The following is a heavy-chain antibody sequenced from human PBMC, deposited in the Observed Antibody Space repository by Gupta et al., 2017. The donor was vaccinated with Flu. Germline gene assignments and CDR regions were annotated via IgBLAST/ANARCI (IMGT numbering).Heavy chain of an antibody. J-gene: IGHJ5*02. CDR1: GYDFATYW. Sequence: EVQLVQSGAEVKNPGESLKISCEGSGYDFATYWINWVRQMPGKGLEWMGIIYPSNSDTRYSPSFQGQVTISADKSISTAYLQWSSLKASDAAMYYCARRISVTGREFDLWGQGTLVIVSS. V-gene: IGHV5-51*01. CDR3: ARRISVTGREFDL. D-gene: IGHD6-19*01. CDR2: IYPSNSDT.